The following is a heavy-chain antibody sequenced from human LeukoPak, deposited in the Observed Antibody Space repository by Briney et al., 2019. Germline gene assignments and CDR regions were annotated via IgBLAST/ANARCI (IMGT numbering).Heavy chain of an antibody. Sequence: GGSLRLSCAASGFTFSSYWMSWVRQAPGKGLEWVANINQDGGETYYVDSVRGRFTISRDNAKNSLYLQMNSLRAEDTAMYYCVRSKTYFFEYWGQGALVTVSS. J-gene: IGHJ4*02. CDR1: GFTFSSYW. V-gene: IGHV3-7*04. CDR2: INQDGGET. CDR3: VRSKTYFFEY.